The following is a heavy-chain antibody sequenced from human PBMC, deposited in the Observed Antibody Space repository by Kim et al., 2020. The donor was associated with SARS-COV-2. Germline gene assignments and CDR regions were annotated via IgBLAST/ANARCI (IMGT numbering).Heavy chain of an antibody. J-gene: IGHJ4*02. Sequence: GGSLRLSCAASGFTFSSYGMHWVRQAPGKGLEWVAVISYDGSNKYYADSVKGRFTISRDNSKNTLYLQMNSLRAEDTAVYYCAKEGAQGTLAVFDYWGQGTLVTVSS. V-gene: IGHV3-30*18. D-gene: IGHD1-26*01. CDR3: AKEGAQGTLAVFDY. CDR1: GFTFSSYG. CDR2: ISYDGSNK.